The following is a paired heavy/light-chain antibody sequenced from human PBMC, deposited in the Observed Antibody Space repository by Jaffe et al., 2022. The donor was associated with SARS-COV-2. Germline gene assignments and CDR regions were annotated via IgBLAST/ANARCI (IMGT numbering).Light chain of an antibody. J-gene: IGLJ3*02. Sequence: QTVVTQEPSLTVSPGGTVTLTCTSSTGAVTSGHYANWFQQRPGQPPRTLIYSTSSKHSWTPARFSGSLLGGKAALTLSGVQSEDEAEYYCLLYYGGPSRWVFGGGTKLTVL. V-gene: IGLV7-43*01. CDR3: LLYYGGPSRWV. CDR2: STS. CDR1: TGAVTSGHY.
Heavy chain of an antibody. CDR2: IRRKLSGGTT. D-gene: IGHD6-13*01. Sequence: EVQLVESGGGLVQPGRSLRLSCTASGFTFGDYAVNWFRQGPGKGLEWVGFIRRKLSGGTTEYAASVKDRFTISRDDFKSVAYLQMNSLESEDTGVYYCIRAPRTAAGIMFFDYWGQGTLVTVSS. CDR1: GFTFGDYA. J-gene: IGHJ4*02. CDR3: IRAPRTAAGIMFFDY. V-gene: IGHV3-49*03.